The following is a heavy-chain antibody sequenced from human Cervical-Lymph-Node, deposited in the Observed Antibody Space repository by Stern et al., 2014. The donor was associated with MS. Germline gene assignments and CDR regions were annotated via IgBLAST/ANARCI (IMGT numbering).Heavy chain of an antibody. CDR3: ARDRRYYDSSGYYRTTYFDY. Sequence: VQLVESGAEVKKPGSSVKVSCTASGGTFSSYAISWVRQAPGQGLEWMGGIIPIVGTANDAKKLQGRVTITADESTSTAYMELSSLRSEDTAVYYCARDRRYYDSSGYYRTTYFDYWGQGTLVTVSS. CDR1: GGTFSSYA. CDR2: IIPIVGTA. J-gene: IGHJ4*02. D-gene: IGHD3-22*01. V-gene: IGHV1-69*01.